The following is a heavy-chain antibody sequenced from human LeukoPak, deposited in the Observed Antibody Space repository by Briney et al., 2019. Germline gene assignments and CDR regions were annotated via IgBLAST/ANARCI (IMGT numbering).Heavy chain of an antibody. V-gene: IGHV4-39*01. D-gene: IGHD6-19*01. CDR2: IYYSGST. CDR1: GVSISSSSYY. J-gene: IGHJ6*03. CDR3: ARHVIAVAGPTKHEIQYYMDV. Sequence: SETLSLTCTVSGVSISSSSYYWGWIRQPPGKGLEWIVSIYYSGSTYYNPSLKSRVTISVDTSKNQFSLKLSSVTAADTAVYYCARHVIAVAGPTKHEIQYYMDVWGKGTTVTISS.